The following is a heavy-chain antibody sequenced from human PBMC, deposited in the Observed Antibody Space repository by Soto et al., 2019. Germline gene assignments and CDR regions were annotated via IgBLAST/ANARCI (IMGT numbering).Heavy chain of an antibody. CDR2: IKTDGSST. D-gene: IGHD5-18*01. Sequence: EVQLVESGGGLVQPGGSLRLSCAASGFSFSNYWIHWVRQAPGKGLVWVSRIKTDGSSTDYAASVKGRFTISRDNAKNTLYLQITSLTAEDTAVYYCAKREGNTYGLFHWGQGTLVTVSS. CDR3: AKREGNTYGLFH. CDR1: GFSFSNYW. J-gene: IGHJ4*02. V-gene: IGHV3-74*01.